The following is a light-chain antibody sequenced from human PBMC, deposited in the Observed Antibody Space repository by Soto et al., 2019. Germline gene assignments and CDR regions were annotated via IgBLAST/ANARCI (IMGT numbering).Light chain of an antibody. CDR2: LAS. Sequence: DIQMAQSPSTLSASVGDTATVTCRASQNVGSFLAWYQQKPGKAPKLLIYLASRLESGVPSRFSGSGSGTDFSLTISGLQPGDFATYFCQQYNSHSFYSFGQGTKLEIK. V-gene: IGKV1-5*03. CDR3: QQYNSHSFYS. CDR1: QNVGSF. J-gene: IGKJ2*03.